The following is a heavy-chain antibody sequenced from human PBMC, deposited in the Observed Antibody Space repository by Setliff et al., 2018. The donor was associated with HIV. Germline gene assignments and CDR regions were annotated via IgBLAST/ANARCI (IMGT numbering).Heavy chain of an antibody. CDR2: INAGNGNT. J-gene: IGHJ4*02. D-gene: IGHD3-22*01. CDR1: GYTFGTYV. Sequence: ASVKVSCKASGYTFGTYVMHWVRQAPGQRLAWMGWINAGNGNTKYSQKFQGRVTITRDTSASTAYLELSSLRSEDTAVYYCARVDYYDSSGYWHFDYWGQGTLVTVSS. V-gene: IGHV1-3*01. CDR3: ARVDYYDSSGYWHFDY.